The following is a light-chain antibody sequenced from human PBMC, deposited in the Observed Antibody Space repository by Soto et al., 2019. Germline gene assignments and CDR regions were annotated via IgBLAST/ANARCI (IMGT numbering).Light chain of an antibody. Sequence: AIRITQSPSSLSSSTSETVTITCRASQGISSYLAWYQQKPGKAPKLLIYAASTLQSGVPSRFSGSGSGTDFTLTISCLQSEDFATYYCQQYYSYPITFGQGTRLEIK. V-gene: IGKV1-8*01. CDR2: AAS. J-gene: IGKJ5*01. CDR1: QGISSY. CDR3: QQYYSYPIT.